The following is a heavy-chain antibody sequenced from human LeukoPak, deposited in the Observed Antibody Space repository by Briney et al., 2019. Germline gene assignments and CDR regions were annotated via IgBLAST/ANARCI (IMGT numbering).Heavy chain of an antibody. D-gene: IGHD1-14*01. V-gene: IGHV1-8*01. CDR1: GYTFTNYD. J-gene: IGHJ4*02. CDR3: ARSETGDERIGVDY. CDR2: ITPDDGHG. Sequence: ASVKVSCKASGYTFTNYDINWVRQAPGQGLEWMGWITPDDGHGGYAQNFQGRVTITRDTSISTAYMELSSLRSDDTAVYCCARSETGDERIGVDYWGQGTLVTVSS.